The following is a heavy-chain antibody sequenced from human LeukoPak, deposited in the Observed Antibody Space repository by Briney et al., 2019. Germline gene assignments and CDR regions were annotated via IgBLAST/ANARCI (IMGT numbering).Heavy chain of an antibody. CDR1: GFTFDDYA. CDR3: AKDIKFYSGSCFDY. CDR2: ISWNSGNI. Sequence: GGSLRLSCAASGFTFDDYAMHWVRQAPGKGLEWVSGISWNSGNIGYADSVKGRFTISRDNAKNSLYLQMNSLRAEDTALYYCAKDIKFYSGSCFDYWGQGTLVTVSS. J-gene: IGHJ4*02. D-gene: IGHD1-26*01. V-gene: IGHV3-9*01.